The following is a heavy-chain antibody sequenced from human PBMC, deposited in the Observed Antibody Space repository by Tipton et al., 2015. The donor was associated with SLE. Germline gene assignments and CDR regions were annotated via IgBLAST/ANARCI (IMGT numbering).Heavy chain of an antibody. CDR3: AIAVAGTSFFDY. V-gene: IGHV1-18*04. J-gene: IGHJ4*02. CDR1: DYTFTAYG. CDR2: ISGDNGRT. D-gene: IGHD6-19*01. Sequence: QSGAEVKKPGASVKVSCTASDYTFTAYGISWVRQAPGQGLEWMGWISGDNGRTNYAQKLQGRVTMTTDTSTSTAYMELRSLRSDDTAVYYCAIAVAGTSFFDYWGQGTLVTVSS.